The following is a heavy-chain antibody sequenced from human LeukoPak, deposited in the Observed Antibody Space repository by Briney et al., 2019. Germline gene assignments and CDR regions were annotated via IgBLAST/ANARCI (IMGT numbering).Heavy chain of an antibody. CDR1: GGSFSGYY. V-gene: IGHV4-34*01. Sequence: SETLSLTCAVYGGSFSGYYWSWIRQPPGKGLEWIGEINHSGSTNYNPSLKSRVTISVDTSKNQFSLKLSSVTAADTAVYYCARVPYYYGSGSQYYFDYWGQGTLVTVSS. CDR3: ARVPYYYGSGSQYYFDY. D-gene: IGHD3-10*01. CDR2: INHSGST. J-gene: IGHJ4*02.